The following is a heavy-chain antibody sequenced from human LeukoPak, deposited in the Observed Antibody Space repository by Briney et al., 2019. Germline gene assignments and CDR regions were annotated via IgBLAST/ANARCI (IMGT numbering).Heavy chain of an antibody. D-gene: IGHD3-22*01. Sequence: SQTLSLTCTVSGGSTSSGDYYWSWIRQPPGKGLEWIAYMYYSGSTYYNPSLKSRVTMSADTSKNQLSMKQSSVTAADTAVYYCARPYYYDSRIDPWGQGILVTVSS. CDR1: GGSTSSGDYY. CDR3: ARPYYYDSRIDP. V-gene: IGHV4-30-4*01. CDR2: MYYSGST. J-gene: IGHJ5*02.